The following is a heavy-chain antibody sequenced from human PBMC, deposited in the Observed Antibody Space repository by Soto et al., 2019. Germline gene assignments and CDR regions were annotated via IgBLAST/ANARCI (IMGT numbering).Heavy chain of an antibody. D-gene: IGHD1-1*01. CDR1: GGSVSNSQYF. CDR3: TNRRDTTTYFDY. Sequence: LQLQESGPGLVEPSETLALTCTVSGGSVSNSQYFWVWLRQPPGKGLECIGTLYHSGSVRYNPSIARSATLSVDTTMTLYSMRLRPVTAADTAVFYCTNRRDTTTYFDYWGQGTLVTVSS. V-gene: IGHV4-39*01. J-gene: IGHJ4*02. CDR2: LYHSGSV.